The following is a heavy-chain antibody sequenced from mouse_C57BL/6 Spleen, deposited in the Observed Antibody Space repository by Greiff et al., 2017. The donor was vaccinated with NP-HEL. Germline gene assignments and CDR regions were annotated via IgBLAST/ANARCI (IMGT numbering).Heavy chain of an antibody. CDR2: IYPGDGDT. CDR1: GYAFSSYW. V-gene: IGHV1-80*01. J-gene: IGHJ3*01. Sequence: VQLQQSGAELVKPGASVKISCKASGYAFSSYWMNWVKQRPGKGLEWIGQIYPGDGDTNYNGKFKGKATLTADKSSSTAYMQLSSLTSEDSAVYFCARVGNYDYRCAYWGQGTLVTVSA. CDR3: ARVGNYDYRCAY. D-gene: IGHD2-4*01.